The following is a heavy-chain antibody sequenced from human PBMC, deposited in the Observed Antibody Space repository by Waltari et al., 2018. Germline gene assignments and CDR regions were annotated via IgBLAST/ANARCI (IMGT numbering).Heavy chain of an antibody. CDR3: AXGGDYSPXXY. Sequence: QVQLQXXGPGLVKXXETLSLTCTVSGGPXRSHYWSXVRQPPGKGLEWIGYIYYXXSTNXXXXLXSRVTISVDTSKNXXSXKLSSVTAXDTAVYYCAXGGDYSPXXYWGQGTXXTXSS. CDR2: IYYXXST. D-gene: IGHD4-17*01. J-gene: IGHJ4*02. V-gene: IGHV4-59*11. CDR1: GGPXRSHY.